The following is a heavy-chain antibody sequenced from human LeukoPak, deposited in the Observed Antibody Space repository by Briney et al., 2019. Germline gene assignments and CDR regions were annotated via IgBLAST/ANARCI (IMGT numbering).Heavy chain of an antibody. CDR3: ARVEASGYDYGAFDY. J-gene: IGHJ4*02. CDR2: IKQDGSKK. CDR1: GFTFNRYW. V-gene: IGHV3-7*01. Sequence: GGSLRLSCAASGFTFNRYWMSWVRQAPGKGLEWVSNIKQDGSKKYYVDSVKGRFTISRDNAKNSLYLQMNSLRAEDTAVYYCARVEASGYDYGAFDYWGQGTLVTVSS. D-gene: IGHD5-12*01.